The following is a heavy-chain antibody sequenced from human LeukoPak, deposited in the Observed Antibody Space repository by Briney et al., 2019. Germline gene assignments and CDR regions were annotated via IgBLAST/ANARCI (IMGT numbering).Heavy chain of an antibody. CDR2: ISDRGIST. Sequence: HPGGSLRLSCAASGFTFSSYSMNWVRQAPGKGLEWVSAISDRGISTNYADSVRGRFTISRDNAKNTLYLQMNSLRAEDTAVYYCAGLTTVTTRGEVLDIWGQGTMVAVSS. CDR1: GFTFSSYS. D-gene: IGHD4-17*01. J-gene: IGHJ3*02. V-gene: IGHV3-74*01. CDR3: AGLTTVTTRGEVLDI.